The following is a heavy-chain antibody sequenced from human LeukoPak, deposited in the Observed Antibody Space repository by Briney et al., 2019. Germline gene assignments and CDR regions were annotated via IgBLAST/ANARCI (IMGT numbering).Heavy chain of an antibody. Sequence: GGSLRLSCAASGFSFRSCWMHWVRQAPGKELVWVSRINGDGSTTNYVDSVRGRFTISRDNAKNTLYLTMNSLRADDSAVYFCASLVGGYYPPVEAFDVWGQGTMVTVSS. CDR2: INGDGSTT. J-gene: IGHJ3*01. V-gene: IGHV3-74*01. CDR3: ASLVGGYYPPVEAFDV. D-gene: IGHD3-3*01. CDR1: GFSFRSCW.